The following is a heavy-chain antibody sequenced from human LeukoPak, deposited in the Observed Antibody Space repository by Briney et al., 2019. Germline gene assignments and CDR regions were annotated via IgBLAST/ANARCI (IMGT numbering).Heavy chain of an antibody. Sequence: GGSLRLSCAASGFTFSSYWMSWVRQAPGKGLEWVANIKQDGSEKYYVDSVKGRFTISRDNAKNSLYLQMNSLRAEDTAVYYCLLVPGYYYMDVWGKGTTVTVSS. D-gene: IGHD2-2*01. CDR3: LLVPGYYYMDV. CDR2: IKQDGSEK. J-gene: IGHJ6*03. V-gene: IGHV3-7*03. CDR1: GFTFSSYW.